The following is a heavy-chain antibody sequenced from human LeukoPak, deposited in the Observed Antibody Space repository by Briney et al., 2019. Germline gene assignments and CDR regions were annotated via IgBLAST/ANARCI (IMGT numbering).Heavy chain of an antibody. CDR3: ARGFTDYDGSDYAFSYY. CDR2: ISAYNGNT. Sequence: GASVKVSCKASGYTFTSYGISWVRQAPGQGLEWMGWISAYNGNTNYAQKFQGRLTMTRDTSISTAYMELSSLGSEDTAMYYCARGFTDYDGSDYAFSYYWGQGTLVTVSS. D-gene: IGHD3-22*01. J-gene: IGHJ4*02. V-gene: IGHV1-18*01. CDR1: GYTFTSYG.